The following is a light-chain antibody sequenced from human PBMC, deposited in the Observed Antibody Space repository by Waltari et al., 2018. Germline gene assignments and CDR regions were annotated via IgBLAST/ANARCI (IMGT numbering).Light chain of an antibody. Sequence: QSALTQPPSASGSPGQSVTISCTGTSNDVGGSNYVPWYQQHPGKAPKLMIYEVSKRPSGVPDRFSGSKSGYTASLTVSGLQAEDEADYFCSSYAGSNNVVFGGGTKLTVL. CDR1: SNDVGGSNY. CDR3: SSYAGSNNVV. CDR2: EVS. J-gene: IGLJ2*01. V-gene: IGLV2-8*01.